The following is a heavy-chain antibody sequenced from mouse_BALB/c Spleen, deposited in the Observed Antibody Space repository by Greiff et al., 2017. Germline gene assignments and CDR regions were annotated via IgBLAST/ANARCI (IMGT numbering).Heavy chain of an antibody. V-gene: IGHV1-14*01. D-gene: IGHD2-2*01. CDR1: GYTFTSYV. Sequence: EVQLQQSGPELVKPGASVKMSCKASGYTFTSYVMHWVKQKPGQGLEWIGYINPYNDGTKYNEKFKGKATLTSDKSSSTAYMELSSLTSEDSAVYYCAREKVYYGYDEKAWFAYWGQGTLVTVSA. J-gene: IGHJ3*01. CDR3: AREKVYYGYDEKAWFAY. CDR2: INPYNDGT.